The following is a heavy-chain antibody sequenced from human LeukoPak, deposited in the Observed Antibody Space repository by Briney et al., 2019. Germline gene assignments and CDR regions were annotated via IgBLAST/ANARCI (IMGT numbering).Heavy chain of an antibody. CDR2: ISGGGGST. CDR3: AKEGDILTGYAGFVY. CDR1: GFTFSSYA. J-gene: IGHJ4*02. Sequence: GGSLRLSCAASGFTFSSYAMSWVRQAPGKGLEWVSAISGGGGSTYYADSVKGRFTISRDNSKNTLYLQMNSLRAEDTAVYYCAKEGDILTGYAGFVYWGQGTLVTVSS. D-gene: IGHD3-9*01. V-gene: IGHV3-23*01.